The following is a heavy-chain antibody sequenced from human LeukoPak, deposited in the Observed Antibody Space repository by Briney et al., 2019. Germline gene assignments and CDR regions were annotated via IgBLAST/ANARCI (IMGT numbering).Heavy chain of an antibody. V-gene: IGHV4-30-2*01. CDR1: GGSISNGGYY. J-gene: IGHJ4*02. CDR2: IYHSGST. Sequence: PSETLSLTCTVSGGSISNGGYYWSWVRQPPGKGLEWIGYIYHSGSTYYNPSLKSRVTISVDRSKNQFSLKLSSVTAADTAVYYCARAPYYDYVWGSYRTHFDYWGQGTLVTVSS. CDR3: ARAPYYDYVWGSYRTHFDY. D-gene: IGHD3-16*02.